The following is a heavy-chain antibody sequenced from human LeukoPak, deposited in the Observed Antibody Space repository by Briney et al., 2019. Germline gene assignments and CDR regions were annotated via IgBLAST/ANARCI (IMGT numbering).Heavy chain of an antibody. CDR1: GGSSSTYY. CDR2: MSYSGST. Sequence: SETLSLTCSVSGGSSSTYYWSWIRQPPGKGLEWIGYMSYSGSTNYNPSLKSRVTISGDTSKNHFSLKLRSVTAADTAVYYCARGPYSYDSSGAFDIWGQGTMVTVSS. J-gene: IGHJ3*02. D-gene: IGHD3-22*01. V-gene: IGHV4-59*01. CDR3: ARGPYSYDSSGAFDI.